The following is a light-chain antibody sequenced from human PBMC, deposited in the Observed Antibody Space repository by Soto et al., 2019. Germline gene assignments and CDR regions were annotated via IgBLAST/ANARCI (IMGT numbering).Light chain of an antibody. CDR3: SSYTSSSTLV. CDR1: SSDVGGYNY. J-gene: IGLJ2*01. CDR2: DVS. V-gene: IGLV2-14*01. Sequence: QSALTQPASVSGSPGQSITISSTGTSSDVGGYNYVSWYQQHPGKAPKLMIYDVSNRPSGVSNRFSGPKSGNTASLTISGLQAEDEADYYCSSYTSSSTLVFGGGTKLTVL.